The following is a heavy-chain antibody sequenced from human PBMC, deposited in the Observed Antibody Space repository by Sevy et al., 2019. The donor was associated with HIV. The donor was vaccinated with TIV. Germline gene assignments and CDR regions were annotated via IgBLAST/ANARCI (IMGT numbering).Heavy chain of an antibody. CDR2: ISAYNGNT. CDR3: ARVVEQLEQLVYYFDY. D-gene: IGHD1-1*01. CDR1: GYTFTSYG. V-gene: IGHV1-18*01. J-gene: IGHJ4*02. Sequence: ASVKVSCKASGYTFTSYGISWVRQAPGQGLEWMGWISAYNGNTNYAQKLQGRVTMTTDTSTSTAYMELRSLRSDDTAVYYCARVVEQLEQLVYYFDYWGQGTLVTVSS.